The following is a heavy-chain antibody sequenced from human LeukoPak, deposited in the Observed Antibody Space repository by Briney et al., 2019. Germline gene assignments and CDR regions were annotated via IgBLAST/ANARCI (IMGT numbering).Heavy chain of an antibody. D-gene: IGHD3-10*02. V-gene: IGHV4-59*01. CDR1: GGSISSYY. CDR3: VRVMLGTPNWFDP. Sequence: SETLSLTCTVSGGSISSYYWSWIRQPPGKGLEWIGYIYYSGSTNYNPSLKSRVTISVDTSKNQFSLKLSSMTAADTAVYYCVRVMLGTPNWFDPWGQGTLVTVSS. CDR2: IYYSGST. J-gene: IGHJ5*02.